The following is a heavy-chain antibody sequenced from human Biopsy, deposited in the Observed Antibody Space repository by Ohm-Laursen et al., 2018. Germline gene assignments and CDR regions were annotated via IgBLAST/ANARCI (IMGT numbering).Heavy chain of an antibody. V-gene: IGHV4-39*01. CDR2: IFYRGST. J-gene: IGHJ3*02. CDR3: AKNLAVSSYALDI. Sequence: GTLSLTCTVSGGSISNNNYYWGWIRQPPGKGLEWIGSIFYRGSTHYKPSLKSRVNISVDTSKNQFSLKLGSVTAADTAVYYCAKNLAVSSYALDIWGQGTMVTASS. CDR1: GGSISNNNYY. D-gene: IGHD2/OR15-2a*01.